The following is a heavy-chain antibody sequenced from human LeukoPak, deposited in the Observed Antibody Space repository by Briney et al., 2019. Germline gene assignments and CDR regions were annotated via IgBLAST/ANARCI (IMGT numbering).Heavy chain of an antibody. V-gene: IGHV4-38-2*02. CDR2: IYHSGSI. CDR3: ARGTPPYYDFWSGPLNWFDP. D-gene: IGHD3-3*01. J-gene: IGHJ5*02. Sequence: SSETLSLTCTVSGYSISNGYFWGWIRQPPGKGLECIGTIYHSGSIYYNPSLKGRVTISVDTSKNQFSLKLSSVTAADTAVYYCARGTPPYYDFWSGPLNWFDPWGQGTLVTVSS. CDR1: GYSISNGYF.